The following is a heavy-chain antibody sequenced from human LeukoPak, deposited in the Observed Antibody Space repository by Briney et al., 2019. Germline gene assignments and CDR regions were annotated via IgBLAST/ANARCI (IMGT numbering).Heavy chain of an antibody. CDR3: AKIGRRYDFWTGYYEEEVDYMDV. CDR2: ISDSGGST. Sequence: GGSLRLSCAASGFTFSNYGMTWVRQAPGKGLEWVSGISDSGGSTKHAVSVKGRFTISRDNSKDMLYLQMNSLRAEDTAVYYCAKIGRRYDFWTGYYEEEVDYMDVWGKGTTVTVSS. D-gene: IGHD3-3*01. V-gene: IGHV3-23*01. CDR1: GFTFSNYG. J-gene: IGHJ6*03.